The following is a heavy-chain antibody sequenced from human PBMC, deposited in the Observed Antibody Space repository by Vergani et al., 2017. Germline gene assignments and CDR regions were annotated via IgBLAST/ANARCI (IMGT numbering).Heavy chain of an antibody. D-gene: IGHD6-6*01. CDR2: INHSGST. Sequence: QVQLQQWGAGLLKPSETLSLTCAVYGGSFSGYYWSWIRQPPGKGLEWIGEINHSGSTNYNPSLKSRVTISVDTSKNQFSLKLSSGTAADTAVYYCARGSIAARRATYYYYMDVWGKGTTVTVSS. J-gene: IGHJ6*03. CDR3: ARGSIAARRATYYYYMDV. CDR1: GGSFSGYY. V-gene: IGHV4-34*01.